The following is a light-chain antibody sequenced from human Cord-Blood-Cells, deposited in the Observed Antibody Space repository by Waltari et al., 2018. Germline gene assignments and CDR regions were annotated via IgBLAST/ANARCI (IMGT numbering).Light chain of an antibody. V-gene: IGKV1-39*01. CDR3: QQSYSTPLT. CDR2: AAS. J-gene: IGKJ4*01. CDR1: QTISSY. Sequence: DIQMIQSPSSLSAPVGDQVTITCRASQTISSYLNWYQQKPGKAPKLLIYAASSLQSGVPSRFSGSGSGTDFTLTISSLQPEDFATYYCQQSYSTPLTFGGGTKVEIK.